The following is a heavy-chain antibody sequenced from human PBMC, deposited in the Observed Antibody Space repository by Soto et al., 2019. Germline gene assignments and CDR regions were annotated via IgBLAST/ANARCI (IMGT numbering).Heavy chain of an antibody. J-gene: IGHJ6*02. Sequence: TLSLTCTVSGGSISSGDYYWSWIRQPPGKGLEWIGYIYYSGSTYYNPSLKSRVTISVDTSKNQFSLKLSSVTAADTAVYYCARDSNLYGSGSYYNTHRYYYYGMDVWGQGTTVTVSS. CDR1: GGSISSGDYY. CDR2: IYYSGST. V-gene: IGHV4-30-4*01. D-gene: IGHD3-10*01. CDR3: ARDSNLYGSGSYYNTHRYYYYGMDV.